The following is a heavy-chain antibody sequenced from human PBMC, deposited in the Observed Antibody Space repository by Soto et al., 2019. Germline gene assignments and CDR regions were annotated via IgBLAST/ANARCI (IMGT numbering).Heavy chain of an antibody. V-gene: IGHV1-69*04. Sequence: SVKVSCKASGYTFTRSGISWVRQAPGQGLEWLGRIIPILGIANYAQKFQGRVTITADKSTSTAYMELSSLRSEDTAVYYCARDLSLGAIDYWGQGTLVTVSS. D-gene: IGHD1-26*01. J-gene: IGHJ4*02. CDR2: IIPILGIA. CDR3: ARDLSLGAIDY. CDR1: GYTFTRSG.